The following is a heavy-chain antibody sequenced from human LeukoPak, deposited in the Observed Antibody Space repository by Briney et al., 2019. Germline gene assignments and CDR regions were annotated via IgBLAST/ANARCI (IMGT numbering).Heavy chain of an antibody. Sequence: PGGSLRLSCAASGFIFSRYWMSWVRQAPGKGLGWVANIKRDGSEKYYVDSVKGRFIISRDNAKNSMYLLMNSLRAEDTAVYYCARGSYSGNCYYFDYWGQGSQVTVSS. CDR2: IKRDGSEK. D-gene: IGHD1-26*01. CDR3: ARGSYSGNCYYFDY. J-gene: IGHJ4*02. V-gene: IGHV3-7*01. CDR1: GFIFSRYW.